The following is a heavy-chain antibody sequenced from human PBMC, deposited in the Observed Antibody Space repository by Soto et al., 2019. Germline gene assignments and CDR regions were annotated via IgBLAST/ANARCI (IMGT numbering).Heavy chain of an antibody. CDR1: GYSFTSYW. CDR3: VSSSSIYSSGWYEYYYYGMDV. J-gene: IGHJ6*02. CDR2: IDPSDSYT. D-gene: IGHD6-19*01. V-gene: IGHV5-10-1*01. Sequence: GESLKISCKGSGYSFTSYWISWVRQMPGKGLKRMGRIDPSDSYTNYSPSFQGHVTISADKSISTAYLQWSSLKASDTAMYYCVSSSSIYSSGWYEYYYYGMDVWGQGTTVTVSS.